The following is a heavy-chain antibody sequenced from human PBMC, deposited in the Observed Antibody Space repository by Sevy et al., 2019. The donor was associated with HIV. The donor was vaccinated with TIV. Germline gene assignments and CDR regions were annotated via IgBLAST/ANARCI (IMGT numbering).Heavy chain of an antibody. CDR1: GGTFSSYG. J-gene: IGHJ3*02. D-gene: IGHD3-22*01. V-gene: IGHV1-69*13. Sequence: ASVKVSCKASGGTFSSYGISWVRQAPGQGLEWMGGFIPIFGTTNYAQTFQGRVTITADESTSTAYMELSSLRSEDTAIYYCARLYHDGSGVQAFDIWGQGTMVTVSS. CDR2: FIPIFGTT. CDR3: ARLYHDGSGVQAFDI.